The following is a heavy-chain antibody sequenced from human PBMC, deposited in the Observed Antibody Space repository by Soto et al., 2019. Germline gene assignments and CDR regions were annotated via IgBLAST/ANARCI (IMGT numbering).Heavy chain of an antibody. V-gene: IGHV1-2*04. CDR1: GYTFTGYY. CDR2: INPNSGGT. D-gene: IGHD6-13*01. Sequence: QVQLVQSGAEVKKPGASVKVSCKASGYTFTGYYMHWVRQAPGQGLEWMGWINPNSGGTNYAQKFQGWVTRTRDTSISTAYMELSRLRSDDTAVYYCARRIAAAGTGFDYWGQGTLVTVSS. CDR3: ARRIAAAGTGFDY. J-gene: IGHJ4*02.